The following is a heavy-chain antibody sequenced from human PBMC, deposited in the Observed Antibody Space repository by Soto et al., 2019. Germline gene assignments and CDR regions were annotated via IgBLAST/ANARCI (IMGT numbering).Heavy chain of an antibody. CDR1: GFTLSSYS. D-gene: IGHD2-15*01. CDR2: ISGNGGIR. J-gene: IGHJ4*02. V-gene: IGHV3-23*01. CDR3: AKDYPWSYDVAGTLFFEY. Sequence: PGGALRLPCAASGFTLSSYSMNWVRQAPGKGQEWVSGISGNGGIRYYADSVKGRFTISRDNSKNTLYLQMTSLRAEDTAIYYCAKDYPWSYDVAGTLFFEYWGQGSLVTVSS.